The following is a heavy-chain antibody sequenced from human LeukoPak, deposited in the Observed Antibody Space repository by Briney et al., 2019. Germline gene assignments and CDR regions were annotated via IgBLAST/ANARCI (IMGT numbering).Heavy chain of an antibody. Sequence: GGSLRLSCAASGFTFNSYSMSWVRQAPGKGLEWVSLISGSGGHTYYADSVKGRFTISRDDSKNTLYLEMNNLRAEDTAVFYWAREPPPFGGDCFSLLDNWGQGTLVTVSS. CDR2: ISGSGGHT. J-gene: IGHJ4*02. D-gene: IGHD2-21*02. CDR1: GFTFNSYS. V-gene: IGHV3-23*01. CDR3: AREPPPFGGDCFSLLDN.